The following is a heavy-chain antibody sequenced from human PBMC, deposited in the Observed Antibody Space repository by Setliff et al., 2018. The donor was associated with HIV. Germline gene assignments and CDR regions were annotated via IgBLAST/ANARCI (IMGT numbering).Heavy chain of an antibody. CDR1: GGSISSSSYC. V-gene: IGHV4-39*01. Sequence: PSETLSLTSTVYGGSISSSSYCWGWIRQTPGKGLEGIGSMYYSGSTYYNPSLKSRIPISVDTSKKQFSLKLRSVTAADTAVYYCARRRDGYNSAPWINDYWGQGTLVTVSS. J-gene: IGHJ4*02. D-gene: IGHD5-12*01. CDR2: MYYSGST. CDR3: ARRRDGYNSAPWINDY.